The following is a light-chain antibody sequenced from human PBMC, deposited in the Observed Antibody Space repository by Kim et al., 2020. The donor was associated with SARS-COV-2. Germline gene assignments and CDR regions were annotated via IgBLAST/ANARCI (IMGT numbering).Light chain of an antibody. CDR1: KVGDKY. CDR3: QAWDSSTVV. J-gene: IGLJ2*01. Sequence: SVSPGRTASITCSGDKVGDKYACWYQQKPGQSPVLVIYQDSKRPSGIPERFSGSNSGNTATLTNSGTQAMDEADYYCQAWDSSTVVFGGGTQLTVL. V-gene: IGLV3-1*01. CDR2: QDS.